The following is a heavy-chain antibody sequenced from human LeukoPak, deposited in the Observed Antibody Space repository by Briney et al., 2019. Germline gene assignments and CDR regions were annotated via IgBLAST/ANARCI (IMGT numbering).Heavy chain of an antibody. D-gene: IGHD5-12*01. CDR1: GGSISSGGYY. Sequence: PSETLSLTCTVSGGSISSGGYYWSWIRQHPGKGLEWIGHIYFSGSTYYNPSLKRRITISLDTSKNQFSLRLSSVTAADTAVFYCARGGGTGYDYHYWGQGALVTVSS. CDR3: ARGGGTGYDYHY. V-gene: IGHV4-31*03. J-gene: IGHJ4*02. CDR2: IYFSGST.